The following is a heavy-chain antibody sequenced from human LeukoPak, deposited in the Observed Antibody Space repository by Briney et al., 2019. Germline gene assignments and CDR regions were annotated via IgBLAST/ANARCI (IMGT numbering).Heavy chain of an antibody. V-gene: IGHV3-30-3*01. Sequence: GGSLRLSCAASGFTFSSYAMHWVRQAPGKGLEWVAVISYDGSNKYYADSVKGRFTISRDNSKNTLYLQMNSLRAEDTAVYYCARVGSGALNDAFDIWGQGTMVTVSS. CDR1: GFTFSSYA. D-gene: IGHD6-19*01. CDR3: ARVGSGALNDAFDI. J-gene: IGHJ3*02. CDR2: ISYDGSNK.